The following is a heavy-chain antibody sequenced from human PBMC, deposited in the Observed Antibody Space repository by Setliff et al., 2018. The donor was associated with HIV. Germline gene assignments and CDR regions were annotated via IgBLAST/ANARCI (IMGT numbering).Heavy chain of an antibody. V-gene: IGHV1-69*13. Sequence: SVKVSCKASGGTFSNYAISWVRQAPGQGLEWMGGIIPIFGSTKYAQKFQGRVTITADESTSTAYMELSSLRSEDTAVYYCARGDTARLPGRNWGQGTLVTVSS. D-gene: IGHD5-18*01. CDR2: IIPIFGST. J-gene: IGHJ4*02. CDR3: ARGDTARLPGRN. CDR1: GGTFSNYA.